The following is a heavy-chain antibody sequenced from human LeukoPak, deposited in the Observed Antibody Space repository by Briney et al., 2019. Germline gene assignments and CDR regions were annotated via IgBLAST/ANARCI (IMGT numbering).Heavy chain of an antibody. J-gene: IGHJ3*02. CDR3: ARHLHGSGSWDAFDI. D-gene: IGHD3-10*01. CDR2: IYHSGST. V-gene: IGHV4-4*02. CDR1: GGSISSSNW. Sequence: PSGTLSLTCAVSGGSISSSNWWSWVRQPPGKGLEWIGEIYHSGSTNYNPSLKSRVTISVDKSKNQFSLKLSSVTAADTAVYYCARHLHGSGSWDAFDIWGQGTMVTVSS.